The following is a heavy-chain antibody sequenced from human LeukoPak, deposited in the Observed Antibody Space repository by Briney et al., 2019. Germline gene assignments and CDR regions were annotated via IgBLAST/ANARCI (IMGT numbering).Heavy chain of an antibody. CDR2: MNPNSGNT. D-gene: IGHD5-18*01. CDR1: GYTFTSYD. V-gene: IGHV1-8*01. Sequence: ASVKVSCXASGYTFTSYDINWVRQATGQGLEWMGWMNPNSGNTGYAQKFQGRVTMTRNTSISTAYMELSSLRSEDTAVYYCAVRGYSYGYYYYYYYMDVWGKGTTVTVSS. CDR3: AVRGYSYGYYYYYYYMDV. J-gene: IGHJ6*03.